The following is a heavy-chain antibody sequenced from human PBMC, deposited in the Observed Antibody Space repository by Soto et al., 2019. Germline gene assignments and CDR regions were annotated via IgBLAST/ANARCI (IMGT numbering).Heavy chain of an antibody. D-gene: IGHD5-12*01. CDR2: IWYDGSNK. V-gene: IGHV3-33*01. CDR3: ASERGYSGTDDY. Sequence: QVQLVESGGGVVQPGRSLRLSCAASGFTFSSYGMHWVRQAPGKGLEWVAVIWYDGSNKYYADSVKGRFTISRDNSKNTLYLQMNSLRAEETAVYYCASERGYSGTDDYWGQGTLVTVSS. J-gene: IGHJ4*02. CDR1: GFTFSSYG.